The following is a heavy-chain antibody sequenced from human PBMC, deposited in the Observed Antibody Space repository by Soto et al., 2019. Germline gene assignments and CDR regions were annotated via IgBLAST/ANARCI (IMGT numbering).Heavy chain of an antibody. CDR2: ISAYNGNT. CDR1: GYTFTSYG. D-gene: IGHD6-13*01. CDR3: ARDSIYSSSWYYYYGMDV. J-gene: IGHJ6*02. Sequence: ASVKVSCKASGYTFTSYGISWVRQAPGQGLEWMGWISAYNGNTNYAQKLQGRVTMTTHTSTSTAYMELRSLRSDDTAVYYCARDSIYSSSWYYYYGMDVWGQGTTVTVSS. V-gene: IGHV1-18*01.